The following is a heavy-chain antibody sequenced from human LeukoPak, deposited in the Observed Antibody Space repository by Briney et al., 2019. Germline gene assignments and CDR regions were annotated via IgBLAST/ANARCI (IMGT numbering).Heavy chain of an antibody. CDR2: IIPIFGTA. D-gene: IGHD3-3*01. CDR1: GGTFSSYA. Sequence: SVKVSCKASGGTFSSYAISWVRQAPGQGLEWMGGIIPIFGTANYAQKFQGRVTITADESTSTAYMELSSLRSEDTAVCYCARGDRTHTIFGVALDYWGQGTLVIVSS. V-gene: IGHV1-69*13. CDR3: ARGDRTHTIFGVALDY. J-gene: IGHJ4*02.